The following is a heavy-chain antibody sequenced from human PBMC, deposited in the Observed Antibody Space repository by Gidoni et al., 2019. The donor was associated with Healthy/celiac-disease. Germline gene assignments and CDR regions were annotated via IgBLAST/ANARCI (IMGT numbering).Heavy chain of an antibody. J-gene: IGHJ6*02. CDR3: ARDLRYASYGDYEQGMDV. CDR2: IYYSGST. V-gene: IGHV4-31*03. Sequence: QVQLQESGPGLVKPSQTLSLTCPVSGGSISSRGYYWSWIRQHPGKGLEWIGYIYYSGSTYYNPSLKSRVTISVDTSKNQFSLKLSSVTAADTAVYYCARDLRYASYGDYEQGMDVWGQGTTVTVSS. D-gene: IGHD4-17*01. CDR1: GGSISSRGYY.